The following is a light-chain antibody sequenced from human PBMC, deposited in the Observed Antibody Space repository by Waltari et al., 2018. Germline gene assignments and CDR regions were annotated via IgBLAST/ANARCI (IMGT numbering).Light chain of an antibody. J-gene: IGLJ1*01. Sequence: SYELTQAPPMSVSPAQTAIITCYGQELGERYAAWYQQKAGQSPVLLIYQDNKRPSGIPERFSGSNSGNTATLTISGTQTMDEADYYCQAWDNSLEVFGPGTKVTV. CDR2: QDN. V-gene: IGLV3-1*01. CDR1: ELGERY. CDR3: QAWDNSLEV.